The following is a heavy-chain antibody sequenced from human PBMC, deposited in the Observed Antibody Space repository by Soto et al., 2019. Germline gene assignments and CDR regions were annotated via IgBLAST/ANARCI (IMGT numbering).Heavy chain of an antibody. V-gene: IGHV3-30-3*01. D-gene: IGHD2-15*01. CDR1: GFTYSTYT. J-gene: IGHJ4*02. CDR2: ISYDGNNK. Sequence: GSLRLSCAASGFTYSTYTMHWVRQAPGKGLEWVAVISYDGNNKFYADSVKGRFTISRDSTKQTLYLQMNSLRPDDTAMYYCAREMAALNYFDYWGQGTLVTVSS. CDR3: AREMAALNYFDY.